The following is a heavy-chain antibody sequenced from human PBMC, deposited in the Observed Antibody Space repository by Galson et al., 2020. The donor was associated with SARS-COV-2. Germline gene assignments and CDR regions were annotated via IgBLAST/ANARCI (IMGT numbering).Heavy chain of an antibody. CDR2: IYHSGST. CDR1: GYSISSGYY. J-gene: IGHJ5*02. Sequence: SETLSLTCTVSGYSISSGYYWGWIRQPPGKGLEWIGSIYHSGSTYYNPSLKSRVTISVDTSKNQFSLKLSSVTAADTAVYYCARDLDDSDAFVWFDPWGQGTLVTVSS. CDR3: ARDLDDSDAFVWFDP. D-gene: IGHD3-3*01. V-gene: IGHV4-38-2*02.